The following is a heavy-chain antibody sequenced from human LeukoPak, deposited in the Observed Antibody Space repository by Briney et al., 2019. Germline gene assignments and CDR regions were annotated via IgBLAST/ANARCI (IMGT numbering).Heavy chain of an antibody. D-gene: IGHD6-6*01. V-gene: IGHV4-59*12. Sequence: SETLSLTCSVSGGSISSYYWTWIRQSPEKGLEWIGYIQSIGGTNYNPSLKSRVTISVDKSKNQFSLKLSSVTAADTAVYYCASSSSSRRYYFDYWGQGTLVAVSS. CDR1: GGSISSYY. CDR3: ASSSSSRRYYFDY. CDR2: IQSIGGT. J-gene: IGHJ4*02.